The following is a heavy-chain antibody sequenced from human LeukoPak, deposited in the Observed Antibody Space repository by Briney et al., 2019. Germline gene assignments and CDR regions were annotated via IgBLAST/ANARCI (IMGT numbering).Heavy chain of an antibody. V-gene: IGHV1-2*02. CDR3: ARGGSNSPYYFDY. CDR1: GYTFTGYY. J-gene: IGHJ4*02. Sequence: GASVKVSCKASGYTFTGYYMHWVRQAPGQGLEWMGWIDPNSGGTNYAQKFQGRVTMTSDTSISTAYMELSRLRSDDTAVYYCARGGSNSPYYFDYWGQGTLVTVSS. CDR2: IDPNSGGT. D-gene: IGHD2-2*01.